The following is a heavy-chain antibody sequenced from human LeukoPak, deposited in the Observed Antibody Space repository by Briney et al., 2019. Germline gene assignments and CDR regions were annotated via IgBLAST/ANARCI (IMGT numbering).Heavy chain of an antibody. D-gene: IGHD1-26*01. Sequence: PGGSLRLSCAASGFTFDDYGMSWVRQAPGKGLEWVSGINWNGGSTGYADSVKGRFTISRDNAKNSLYLQMNSLRAEDTALYHCARELFSGSYSDFGYWGQGTLVTVSS. CDR1: GFTFDDYG. CDR2: INWNGGST. J-gene: IGHJ4*02. V-gene: IGHV3-20*01. CDR3: ARELFSGSYSDFGY.